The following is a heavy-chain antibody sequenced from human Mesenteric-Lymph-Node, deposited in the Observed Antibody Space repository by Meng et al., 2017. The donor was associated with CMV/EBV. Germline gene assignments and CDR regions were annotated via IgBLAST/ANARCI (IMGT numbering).Heavy chain of an antibody. CDR3: TRQQRFDY. CDR2: LHPGDRT. V-gene: IGHV3-66*04. CDR1: GLFVSSNY. J-gene: IGHJ4*02. D-gene: IGHD6-25*01. Sequence: LSLTCAASGLFVSSNYMSWVRQAPGKGLEWVAALHPGDRTYYTYSVKGRFTISRDNAKNSLYLQMDSLGAEDTAVYYCTRQQRFDYWGQGTLVTVSS.